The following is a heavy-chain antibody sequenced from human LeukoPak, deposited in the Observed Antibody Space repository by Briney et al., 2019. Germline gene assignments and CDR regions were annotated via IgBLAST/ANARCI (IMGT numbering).Heavy chain of an antibody. Sequence: ASVKVSCKASGGTFSSYAISWVRQAPGQGLEWMGRIIPILGIANYAQKFQGRVTITADKSTSTAYMELSSLRSEDTAVYYCAIGNYDILTGYPYYFDYWGQGTLVTVSS. V-gene: IGHV1-69*04. J-gene: IGHJ4*02. CDR3: AIGNYDILTGYPYYFDY. CDR1: GGTFSSYA. CDR2: IIPILGIA. D-gene: IGHD3-9*01.